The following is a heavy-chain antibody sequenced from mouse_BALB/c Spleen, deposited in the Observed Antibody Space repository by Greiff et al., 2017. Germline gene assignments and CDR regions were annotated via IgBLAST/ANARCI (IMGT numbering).Heavy chain of an antibody. Sequence: EVQLQQPGPELVKPGASVKISCKASGYTFTDYNMHWVKQSHGKSLEWIGYIYPYNGGTGYNQKFKSKATLTVDNSSSTAYMELRSLTSEDSAVYYCARGDYYAMDYWGQGTSVTVSS. CDR2: IYPYNGGT. J-gene: IGHJ4*01. V-gene: IGHV1S29*02. CDR3: ARGDYYAMDY. CDR1: GYTFTDYN.